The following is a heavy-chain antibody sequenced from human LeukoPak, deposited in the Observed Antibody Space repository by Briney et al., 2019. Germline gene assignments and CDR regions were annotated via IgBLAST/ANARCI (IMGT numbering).Heavy chain of an antibody. CDR3: ARVEEGYGSGRRENYYYYYMDV. D-gene: IGHD3-10*01. Sequence: PSETLSLTCTVSGGSINSYWSWIRQPAGKGLEWIGRISGSGTITYNPALQSRLSISIDTSKNQFSLKLMSVTAADTAVYYCARVEEGYGSGRRENYYYYYMDVWGKGTTVTISS. J-gene: IGHJ6*03. V-gene: IGHV4-4*07. CDR1: GGSINSY. CDR2: ISGSGTI.